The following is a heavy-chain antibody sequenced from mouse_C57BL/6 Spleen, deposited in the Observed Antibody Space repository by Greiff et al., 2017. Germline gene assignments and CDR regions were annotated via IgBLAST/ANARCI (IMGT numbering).Heavy chain of an antibody. Sequence: EVHLVESGGGLVKPGGSLKLSCAASGFTFSSYTMSWVRQTPEKRLEWVATISGGGGNTYYPDSVKGRFTISRDNAKNTLYLQMSSLRSEDTALYYCDYYGSSYDGYFDVWGTGTTVTVSS. D-gene: IGHD1-1*01. CDR3: DYYGSSYDGYFDV. V-gene: IGHV5-9*01. J-gene: IGHJ1*03. CDR2: ISGGGGNT. CDR1: GFTFSSYT.